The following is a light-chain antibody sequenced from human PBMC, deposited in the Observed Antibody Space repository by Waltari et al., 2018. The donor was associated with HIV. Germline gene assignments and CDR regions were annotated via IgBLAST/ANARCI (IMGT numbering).Light chain of an antibody. CDR2: EVS. V-gene: IGLV2-14*01. J-gene: IGLJ1*01. CDR3: SSYTSSSTSHV. CDR1: SSDVGGHNY. Sequence: QSALTQPASVSGSPGQSLPLTPTAPSSDVGGHNYVSCYQQHPGKAPKLMIYEVSNRPSGVSNRFSGSKSGNTASLTISGLQAEDEADYYCSSYTSSSTSHVFGTGTKVTVL.